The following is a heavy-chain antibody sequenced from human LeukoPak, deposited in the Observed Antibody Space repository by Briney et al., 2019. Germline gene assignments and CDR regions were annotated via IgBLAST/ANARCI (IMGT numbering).Heavy chain of an antibody. CDR3: ARLDYGVFFDY. V-gene: IGHV1-69*02. J-gene: IGHJ4*02. Sequence: SVKVSCKASGGTFSSYTISWVRQAPGQGLEWMGRIIPILGIANYAQKFQGRVTITADKSTSTAYMELSSLRPEDTAVYYCARLDYGVFFDYWGQGTLVTVSS. D-gene: IGHD4-17*01. CDR1: GGTFSSYT. CDR2: IIPILGIA.